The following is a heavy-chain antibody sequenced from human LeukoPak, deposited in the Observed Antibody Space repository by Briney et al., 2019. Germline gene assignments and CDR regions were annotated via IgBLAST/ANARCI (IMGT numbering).Heavy chain of an antibody. Sequence: SETLSLTCTVSGGSITSNYHYWGWIRQPPGKGLEWMGNIYHGGPTYYSPPLQSRITISVDTSKNQFYVKLRSVTAADTAVYYCARLLGSSYYSFDSWGQGTLVTVSS. D-gene: IGHD3-22*01. J-gene: IGHJ4*02. CDR1: GGSITSNYHY. CDR3: ARLLGSSYYSFDS. CDR2: IYHGGPT. V-gene: IGHV4-39*01.